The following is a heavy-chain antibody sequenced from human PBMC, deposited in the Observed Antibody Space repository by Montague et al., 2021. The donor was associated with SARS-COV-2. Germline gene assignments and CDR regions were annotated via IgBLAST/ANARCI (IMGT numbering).Heavy chain of an antibody. J-gene: IGHJ6*03. V-gene: IGHV4-34*01. CDR1: GGSFSGFY. CDR2: VNHSEST. Sequence: SETLSLTCAAPGGSFSGFYWSWVRQSPGKELEWIGDVNHSESTNYNPSLKGRVTISVDRSKNQFSLRLRSVTAADTAVYYCAGGRGLYYESSGGLYYMDVWGEGTTVTVSS. CDR3: AGGRGLYYESSGGLYYMDV. D-gene: IGHD3-22*01.